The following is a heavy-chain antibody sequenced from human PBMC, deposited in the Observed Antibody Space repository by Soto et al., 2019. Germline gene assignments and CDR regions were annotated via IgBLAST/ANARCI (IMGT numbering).Heavy chain of an antibody. D-gene: IGHD1-26*01. Sequence: SDTLCLTCTVSGGSISSYCWSWIRQPAGKGLEWIGRIYTSGSTNYNPSLKSRVTMSVDTSKNQFSLKLSSVTAADTAVYYCAGADAGIVGATTYYYYGMDVWGQGTTVTVSS. J-gene: IGHJ6*02. CDR2: IYTSGST. V-gene: IGHV4-4*07. CDR3: AGADAGIVGATTYYYYGMDV. CDR1: GGSISSYC.